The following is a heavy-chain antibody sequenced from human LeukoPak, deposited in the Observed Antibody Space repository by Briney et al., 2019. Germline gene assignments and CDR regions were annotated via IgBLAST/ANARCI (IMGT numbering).Heavy chain of an antibody. V-gene: IGHV3-23*01. CDR2: TTGRGDNT. CDR1: GFFFSDSA. CDR3: AKDYEWGGDWGVDY. J-gene: IGHJ4*02. D-gene: IGHD2-21*02. Sequence: GGSLRLSCAASGFFFSDSAMAWVRQAPGKGLEWVSTTTGRGDNTHYADSVKGRFTFSRDNSKNTMYLQMNSLGVDDTAVYYCAKDYEWGGDWGVDYWGQGTLVTVSS.